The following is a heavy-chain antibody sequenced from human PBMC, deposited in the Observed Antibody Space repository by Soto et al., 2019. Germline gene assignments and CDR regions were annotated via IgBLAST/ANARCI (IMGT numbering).Heavy chain of an antibody. D-gene: IGHD3-22*01. CDR1: GGTFSSYA. V-gene: IGHV1-69*13. J-gene: IGHJ4*02. Sequence: SVKVSCKASGGTFSSYAISWVRQAPGQGLEWMGGIIPIFGTANYAQKFQGRVTITADESTSTAYMELSSLRSEDTAVYYCARAIREYYYDSSDYQNGYYFDYWGQGTLVTVSS. CDR3: ARAIREYYYDSSDYQNGYYFDY. CDR2: IIPIFGTA.